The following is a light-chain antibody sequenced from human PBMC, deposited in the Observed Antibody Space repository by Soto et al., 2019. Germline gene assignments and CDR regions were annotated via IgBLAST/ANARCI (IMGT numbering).Light chain of an antibody. Sequence: DIQMTQSPSTLSASVGDRVTITCRASQSISSWLAWYQQKPGKAPKVLIYDVSSLESGVPSRFSGSGSGTEFTLTISSLQPDDFATYYCQQYNSYPYTFGQGTKLEIK. CDR2: DVS. CDR1: QSISSW. J-gene: IGKJ2*01. CDR3: QQYNSYPYT. V-gene: IGKV1-5*01.